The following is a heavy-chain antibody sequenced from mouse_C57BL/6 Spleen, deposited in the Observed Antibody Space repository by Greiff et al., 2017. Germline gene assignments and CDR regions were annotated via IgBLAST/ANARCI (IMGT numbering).Heavy chain of an antibody. J-gene: IGHJ4*01. D-gene: IGHD1-1*01. Sequence: EVHVLESGGGLVKPGGSLKLSCAASGFTFSDYGMHWVRQAPEKGLEWVAYISSGSSTIYYADKVKGRFTITRDNAKNTLFLQMTSLMSEDTAMYNCARGYYCGSSYYYYAIDYWGQGTSVTVSS. CDR3: ARGYYCGSSYYYYAIDY. V-gene: IGHV5-17*01. CDR1: GFTFSDYG. CDR2: ISSGSSTI.